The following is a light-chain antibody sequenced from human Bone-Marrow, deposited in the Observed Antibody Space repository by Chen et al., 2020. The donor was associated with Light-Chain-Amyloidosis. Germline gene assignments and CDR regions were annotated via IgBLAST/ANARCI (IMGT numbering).Light chain of an antibody. CDR2: EVT. V-gene: IGLV2-14*01. CDR3: SSYTITNTLV. Sequence: QSALTKPASVSGTPGQSITISCTGTSRDVDGDNHVSWYQQHSDKAPKLMIYEVTNRPSWVPDRFSGSKSDNTASLTISGLQTEDEADYFCSSYTITNTLVFGSGTRVTVL. J-gene: IGLJ1*01. CDR1: SRDVDGDNH.